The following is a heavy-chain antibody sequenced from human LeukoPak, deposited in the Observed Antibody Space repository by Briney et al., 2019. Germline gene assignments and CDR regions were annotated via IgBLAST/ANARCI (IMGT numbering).Heavy chain of an antibody. CDR3: ARDWCGGGSCYYFDH. CDR1: GFTFSFYS. J-gene: IGHJ4*02. Sequence: GGSLRLSCAASGFTFSFYSMNWVRQAPGKGLEWVSYISSSDNTIHYADSVKGRFTISRDNAKNSLYLEMNSLRDEDTAVYYCARDWCGGGSCYYFDHWGQGTLVTVSS. D-gene: IGHD2-15*01. V-gene: IGHV3-48*02. CDR2: ISSSDNTI.